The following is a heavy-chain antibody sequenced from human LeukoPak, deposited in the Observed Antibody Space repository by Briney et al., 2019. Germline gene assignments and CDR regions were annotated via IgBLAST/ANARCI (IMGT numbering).Heavy chain of an antibody. CDR2: ISSSGSTI. V-gene: IGHV3-11*04. J-gene: IGHJ4*02. CDR1: GFTFSDYY. Sequence: PGGSLRLXCAASGFTFSDYYMRWIRQAPGKGLEWVSYISSSGSTIYYADSVKGRFTISRDNAKNSLYLQMNSLRAEDTAVYYCARDPPDSSGESYWGQGTLVTVSS. D-gene: IGHD3-22*01. CDR3: ARDPPDSSGESY.